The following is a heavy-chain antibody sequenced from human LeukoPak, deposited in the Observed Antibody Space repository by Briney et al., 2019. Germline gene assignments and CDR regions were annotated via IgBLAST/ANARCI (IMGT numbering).Heavy chain of an antibody. CDR2: INPSGGST. V-gene: IGHV1-46*01. CDR3: ARGHCSSTSCYLNWFDP. J-gene: IGHJ5*02. D-gene: IGHD2-2*01. Sequence: ASVKVSCKAPGYTFTSYYMHWVRQAPGQGLEWMGIINPSGGSTSYAQKFQGRVTMTRDTSTSTVYMELSSLRSEDTAVYYCARGHCSSTSCYLNWFDPWGQGTLVTVSS. CDR1: GYTFTSYY.